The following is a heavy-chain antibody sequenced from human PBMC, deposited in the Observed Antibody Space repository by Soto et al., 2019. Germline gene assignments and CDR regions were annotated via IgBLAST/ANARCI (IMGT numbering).Heavy chain of an antibody. CDR3: ARDSLGHFSGGSCYSANVFDL. CDR1: GFTFSTFG. J-gene: IGHJ5*02. Sequence: QVHLVESGGGVVQPGRSLRLSCAASGFTFSTFGFHWVRQAPGKGLEWVAGSSFDGSSKSYADSVKGRFTISRDNSKNTLYMQMNSLRAEDTAVYYCARDSLGHFSGGSCYSANVFDLWGQRTLVTVSS. V-gene: IGHV3-30-3*01. D-gene: IGHD2-15*01. CDR2: SSFDGSSK.